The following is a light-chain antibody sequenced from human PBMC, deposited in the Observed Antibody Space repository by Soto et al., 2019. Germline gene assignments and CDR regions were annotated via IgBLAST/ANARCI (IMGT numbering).Light chain of an antibody. CDR2: GAS. CDR3: QLYGSSPPYT. V-gene: IGKV3-20*01. Sequence: EIVLTQSPGTLSLSPGERATLSCSASQSGSSSYLAWYQQKPGQAPRLLIYGASSRATGIPDRFSGSGSGTDFTLTISRLEPEDFAVYYCQLYGSSPPYTFGQGTKLEIK. J-gene: IGKJ2*01. CDR1: QSGSSSY.